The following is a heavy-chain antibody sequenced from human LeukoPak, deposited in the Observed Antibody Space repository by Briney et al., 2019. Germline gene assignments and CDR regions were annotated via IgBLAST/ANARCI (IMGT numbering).Heavy chain of an antibody. CDR3: AKDPNGDYIGTFDI. J-gene: IGHJ3*02. V-gene: IGHV3-23*01. CDR2: ITGSGSRT. D-gene: IGHD3-3*01. Sequence: GGSLRLSCAASGFTFSSYSMNWVRQAPGKGLEWVSSITGSGSRTQYADSVQGRFTISRDNSKNTLYLQMNSLRAEDTAVYYCAKDPNGDYIGTFDIWGQGTMVTVSS. CDR1: GFTFSSYS.